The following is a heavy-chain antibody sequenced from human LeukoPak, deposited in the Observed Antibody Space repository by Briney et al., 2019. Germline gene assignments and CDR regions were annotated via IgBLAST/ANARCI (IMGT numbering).Heavy chain of an antibody. V-gene: IGHV3-74*01. CDR1: GFTFSSYW. D-gene: IGHD1-1*01. CDR2: VNNDGSST. J-gene: IGHJ4*02. CDR3: ARDNSRNDLEY. Sequence: GGSLRLSCAASGFTFSSYWMHWVRQAPGKGLVWVSRVNNDGSSTTYADSVQGRFTISRDNAKNTLYLQMNSLRAEDTAVYYCARDNSRNDLEYWGQGTLVTVSS.